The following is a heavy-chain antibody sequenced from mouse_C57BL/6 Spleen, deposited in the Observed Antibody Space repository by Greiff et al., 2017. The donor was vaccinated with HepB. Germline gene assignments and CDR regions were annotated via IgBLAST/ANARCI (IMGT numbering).Heavy chain of an antibody. J-gene: IGHJ3*01. CDR2: INPNNGGT. CDR1: GYTFTDYY. Sequence: EVQLQQSGPELVKPGASVKISCKASGYTFTDYYMNWVKQSHGKSLEWIGDINPNNGGTSYNQKFKGKATLTVDMSSSTAYMELRSLTSEDSAVFDCARGADSTYPFAYWGQGTLVTVSA. V-gene: IGHV1-26*01. D-gene: IGHD5-1*01. CDR3: ARGADSTYPFAY.